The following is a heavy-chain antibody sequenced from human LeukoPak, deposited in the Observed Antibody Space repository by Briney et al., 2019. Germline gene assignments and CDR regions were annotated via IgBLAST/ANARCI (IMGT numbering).Heavy chain of an antibody. CDR3: ARRPGN. V-gene: IGHV3-53*01. CDR2: IYSGGAI. J-gene: IGHJ4*02. D-gene: IGHD1-14*01. Sequence: GGSLRLSCVASGFAVGSNYMSWVRQAPGKGLEWVSLIYSGGAIRYADSVKGRFTISRDSSKNTLFLQMNDLTVEDTARYYCARRPGNWGQGTLVTVSS. CDR1: GFAVGSNY.